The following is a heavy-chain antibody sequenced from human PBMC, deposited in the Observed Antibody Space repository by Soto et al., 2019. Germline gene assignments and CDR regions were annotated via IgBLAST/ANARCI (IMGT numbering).Heavy chain of an antibody. CDR2: IYPGDSDP. D-gene: IGHD2-2*01. CDR3: ALTRTNCYGSTTVNKCFDS. J-gene: IGHJ4*02. CDR1: G. V-gene: IGHV5-51*01. Sequence: GIAWVRQMPGKGLEWMGIIYPGDSDPRYSPPFQGQVTVSADKSISTAYLQWISLKASDTAMYYCALTRTNCYGSTTVNKCFDSWGQGTLVTVSS.